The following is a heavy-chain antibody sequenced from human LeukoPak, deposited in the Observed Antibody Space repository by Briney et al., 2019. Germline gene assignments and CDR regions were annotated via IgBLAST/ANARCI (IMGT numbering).Heavy chain of an antibody. J-gene: IGHJ5*02. V-gene: IGHV4-39*07. D-gene: IGHD1-20*01. Sequence: SETLSLTCTVSSGSITSGNYYWDWIRQPPGKGLEWIGGSEYSGKTNYNPSRKSRVTISVDTSKNQFSLKLSSVTAADTGVYYCARERGDNWNVGPWGQGTLATVSS. CDR1: SGSITSGNYY. CDR2: SEYSGKT. CDR3: ARERGDNWNVGP.